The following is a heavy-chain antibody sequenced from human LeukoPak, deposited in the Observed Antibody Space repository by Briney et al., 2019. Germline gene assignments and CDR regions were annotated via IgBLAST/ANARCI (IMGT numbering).Heavy chain of an antibody. J-gene: IGHJ4*02. CDR3: VRGGSYLQFDN. CDR2: ISGSGGST. Sequence: GGSLRLSCAASGFTFSTYAMSGVRQAPGKGLEGVSGISGSGGSTYYADSVKGRFTISRDNSKNQMYLPMNSLRVDDTAVYYYVRGGSYLQFDNWGQGALVTVSS. V-gene: IGHV3-23*01. CDR1: GFTFSTYA. D-gene: IGHD1-26*01.